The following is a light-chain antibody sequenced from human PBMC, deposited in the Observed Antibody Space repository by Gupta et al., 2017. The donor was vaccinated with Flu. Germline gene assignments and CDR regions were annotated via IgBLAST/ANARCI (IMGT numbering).Light chain of an antibody. CDR2: DDT. CDR1: NIAGKK. CDR3: QVWESSSDNQGV. V-gene: IGLV3-21*02. Sequence: QKARSPWGGNNIAGKKGDGCQQKTGQAPGLVGEDDTVRPSGRPERFSGSNYGNTATLTMSRGEDGDEADYYCQVWESSSDNQGVFGGGTKLT. J-gene: IGLJ3*02.